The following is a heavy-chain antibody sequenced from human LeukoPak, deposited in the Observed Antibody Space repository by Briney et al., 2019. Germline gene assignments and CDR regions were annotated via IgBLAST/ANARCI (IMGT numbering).Heavy chain of an antibody. D-gene: IGHD6-13*01. J-gene: IGHJ4*02. CDR3: ATPYSSSWYGAYYFDY. CDR2: ISSNGGST. Sequence: GGSLRLSCAASGFTFSTYTMYWVRQAPGKGLEYVSAISSNGGSTYYANSVKGRFTISRDNSKNTLYLQMNSLRAEDTAVYYCATPYSSSWYGAYYFDYWGQGTLVTVSS. CDR1: GFTFSTYT. V-gene: IGHV3-64*01.